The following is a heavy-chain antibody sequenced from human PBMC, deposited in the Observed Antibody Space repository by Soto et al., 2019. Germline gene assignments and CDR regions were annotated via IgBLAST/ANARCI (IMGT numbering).Heavy chain of an antibody. D-gene: IGHD4-17*01. V-gene: IGHV3-21*01. Sequence: GSLRLSCAASGFTFSSYSMNWVRQAPGKGLEWVSSISSSSSYIYYADSVKGRFTISRDNAKNSLYLQMNSLRAEDTAGYYCARDYGDYEVDYWGQGALVTVSS. CDR3: ARDYGDYEVDY. J-gene: IGHJ4*02. CDR1: GFTFSSYS. CDR2: ISSSSSYI.